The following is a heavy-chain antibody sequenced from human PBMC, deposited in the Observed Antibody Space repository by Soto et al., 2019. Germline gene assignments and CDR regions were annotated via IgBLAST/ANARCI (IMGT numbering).Heavy chain of an antibody. D-gene: IGHD3-16*01. CDR2: VNNDGRNT. CDR1: GFTFSNYW. J-gene: IGHJ3*02. V-gene: IGHV3-74*01. Sequence: VQVVESGGGLVQPGGSLRLSCTTSGFTFSNYWMHWVRQAPGKGLVWVSRVNNDGRNTIYTDSVKGRFTISRDNAKNTVYLDMNSLRPDDAALYFCTRGGFMHAFDMWGQGTTVTVSS. CDR3: TRGGFMHAFDM.